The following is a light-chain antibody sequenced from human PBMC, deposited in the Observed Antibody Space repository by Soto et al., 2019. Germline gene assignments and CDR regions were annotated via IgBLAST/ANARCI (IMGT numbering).Light chain of an antibody. V-gene: IGKV1-39*01. CDR3: QQSSSSPQT. CDR2: VAS. CDR1: QSISSY. Sequence: DIQMTQSPSSLSASVGDRVTITCRASQSISSYLSWYQQKPGKAPKLLINVASTLQSGVPSRFSGSGYGTEFTLAISSLQPEDFGTYYCQQSSSSPQTFGGGTKVDIK. J-gene: IGKJ4*01.